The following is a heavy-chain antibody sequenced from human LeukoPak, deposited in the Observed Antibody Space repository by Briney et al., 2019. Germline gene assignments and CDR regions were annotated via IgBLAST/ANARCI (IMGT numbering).Heavy chain of an antibody. V-gene: IGHV1-18*01. J-gene: IGHJ4*02. D-gene: IGHD5-18*01. CDR3: ARDRVDTAMVILFDY. CDR1: GYTFTSYG. CDR2: ISAYNGNT. Sequence: ASVKVSCKASGYTFTSYGISWVRQAPGQGLEWMGWISAYNGNTNYAQKLQGRVTMTTDTSTSTAYMELRSLRSDDTAVYYCARDRVDTAMVILFDYWGQGTLVTVSS.